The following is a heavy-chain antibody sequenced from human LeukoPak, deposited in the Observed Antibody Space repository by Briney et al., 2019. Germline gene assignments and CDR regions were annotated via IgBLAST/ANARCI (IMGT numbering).Heavy chain of an antibody. D-gene: IGHD3-16*02. CDR2: ISGSGGST. J-gene: IGHJ4*02. CDR3: VKNDYDYVWGSYRPHYYFDY. CDR1: GFIFSSYA. V-gene: IGHV3-23*01. Sequence: GGSLRLSCAASGFIFSSYAMSWVRQAPGKGLEWVSAISGSGGSTYYADSVKGRFTISRDHSKNTLYLQMNSLRAEDTAVYYCVKNDYDYVWGSYRPHYYFDYWGQGTLVTVSS.